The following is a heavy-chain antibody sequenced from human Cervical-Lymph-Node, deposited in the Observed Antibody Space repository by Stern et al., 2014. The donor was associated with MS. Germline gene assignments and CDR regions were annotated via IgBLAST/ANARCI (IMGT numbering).Heavy chain of an antibody. Sequence: QVQLQQWGAGLLKPSETLSLTCAVYGGSFSGYYWSWIRHPPGKGLEWVGEITHSGDTNYNPSLKSRVTISVDTSKNQFSLIMSSVTAADAAVYYCARGSRVRTTGTAINLWFWGQGTLVTVSS. D-gene: IGHD1-1*01. J-gene: IGHJ4*02. V-gene: IGHV4-34*01. CDR3: ARGSRVRTTGTAINLWF. CDR2: ITHSGDT. CDR1: GGSFSGYY.